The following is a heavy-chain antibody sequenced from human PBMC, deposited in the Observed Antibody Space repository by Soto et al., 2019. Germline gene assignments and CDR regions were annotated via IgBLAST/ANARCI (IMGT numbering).Heavy chain of an antibody. D-gene: IGHD1-26*01. CDR1: GFTFSNFA. CDR3: AKDPVVGTRRAFDI. CDR2: ISGSGGST. V-gene: IGHV3-23*01. J-gene: IGHJ3*02. Sequence: EVQLLESGGGLVQPGGSLRLSCAASGFTFSNFAMNWVGQAPGKGLEWVSAISGSGGSTYYADSVKGRFTISRDNSKNTLYLQMNSLRAEDTAVYYCAKDPVVGTRRAFDIWGQGTMVTVSS.